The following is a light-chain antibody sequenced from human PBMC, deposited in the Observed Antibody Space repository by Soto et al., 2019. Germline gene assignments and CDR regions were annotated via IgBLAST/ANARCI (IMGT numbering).Light chain of an antibody. CDR2: GAS. CDR3: QQYNNWPWT. CDR1: QSVSSN. V-gene: IGKV3-15*01. Sequence: EIVMTQSPATPSVSPGERATLSCRASQSVSSNLAWYQQKPGQAPRLLIYGASTRATGIPARFSGSGSGTEFTLTISSLQSEDLADYYCQQYNNWPWTFGQGTKV. J-gene: IGKJ1*01.